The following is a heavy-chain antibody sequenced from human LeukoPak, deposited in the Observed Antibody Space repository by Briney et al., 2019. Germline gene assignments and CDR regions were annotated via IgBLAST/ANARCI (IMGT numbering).Heavy chain of an antibody. J-gene: IGHJ5*02. CDR1: GYSISRGYY. Sequence: SETLSLTCTVSGYSISRGYYWGWIRQPPGKGLDWIGTIYHSGSTYYTPSLKSRITISVDTSKNQFSLRLRSVTAAGTAVYYCARVLITLARGYWFDPWGQGTLVTVSS. D-gene: IGHD3-10*01. CDR3: ARVLITLARGYWFDP. CDR2: IYHSGST. V-gene: IGHV4-38-2*02.